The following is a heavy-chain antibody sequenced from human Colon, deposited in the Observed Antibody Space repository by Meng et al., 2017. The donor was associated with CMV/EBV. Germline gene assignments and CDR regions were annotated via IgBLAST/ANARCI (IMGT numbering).Heavy chain of an antibody. Sequence: GESLKISCAASGFTFSAYGVHWVRQAPGKGLEWVALINQVGSQEYYVDSVKGRFTISRDNAKNSLFLQLDSLRPEDTAVYFCARDIGWGHSDYWGQGTLVTVSS. J-gene: IGHJ4*02. V-gene: IGHV3-7*01. CDR1: GFTFSAYG. CDR3: ARDIGWGHSDY. D-gene: IGHD7-27*01. CDR2: INQVGSQE.